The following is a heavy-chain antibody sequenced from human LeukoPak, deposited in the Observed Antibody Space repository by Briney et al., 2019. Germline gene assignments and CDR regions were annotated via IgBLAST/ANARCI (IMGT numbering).Heavy chain of an antibody. CDR2: IWYDGSNK. Sequence: GRSLRLSCAASGFTFSSYGMHWVRQAPGKGLEWVAGIWYDGSNKYYADSVKGRFTISRDNSKNTLYLQMNSLRAEDTAVYYCARDRYSGYGGYFDYWGQGTLVTVSS. CDR1: GFTFSSYG. V-gene: IGHV3-33*01. CDR3: ARDRYSGYGGYFDY. J-gene: IGHJ4*02. D-gene: IGHD5-12*01.